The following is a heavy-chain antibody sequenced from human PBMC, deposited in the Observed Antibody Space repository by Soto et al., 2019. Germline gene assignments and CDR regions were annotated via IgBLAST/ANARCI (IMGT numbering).Heavy chain of an antibody. V-gene: IGHV3-23*01. Sequence: GGSLRLSCAASGFTFSSYAMSWVRQAPGKGLEWVSGISGSGSGGSIYDADSVKGRFTISSDNSKNTLYLQMNSLRAEDTAVYYCAKDDGAVAGQRGRPFDIWGQGTVVTVSS. D-gene: IGHD6-19*01. CDR1: GFTFSSYA. CDR2: ISGSGSGGSI. CDR3: AKDDGAVAGQRGRPFDI. J-gene: IGHJ3*02.